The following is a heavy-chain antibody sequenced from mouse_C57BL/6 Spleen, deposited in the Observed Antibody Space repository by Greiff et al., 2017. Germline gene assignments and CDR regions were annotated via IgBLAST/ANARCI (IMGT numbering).Heavy chain of an antibody. D-gene: IGHD1-1*01. CDR3: ARDYGSSFCAY. V-gene: IGHV3-6*01. CDR2: ISYDGSN. Sequence: EVQLQESGPGLVKPSQSLSLTCSVTGYSITSGYYWNWIRQFPGNKLEWMVYISYDGSNNYNPSLKNRISITCDTSTNQFFLMLNSVTTEDAATDYYARDYGSSFCAYWGQETLVTVSA. J-gene: IGHJ3*01. CDR1: GYSITSGYY.